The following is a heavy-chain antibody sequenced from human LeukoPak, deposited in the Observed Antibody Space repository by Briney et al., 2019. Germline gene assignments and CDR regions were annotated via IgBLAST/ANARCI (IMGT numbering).Heavy chain of an antibody. Sequence: PSETLSLTCTVSGGSISSYYWSWIRQPPEKGLEWIGYIYYSGSTNYNPSLKSRVTISVDTSKNQFSLKLSSVTAADTAVYYCARLVDTAMVRYFDLWGRGTLVTVSS. D-gene: IGHD5-18*01. CDR2: IYYSGST. CDR3: ARLVDTAMVRYFDL. J-gene: IGHJ2*01. V-gene: IGHV4-59*08. CDR1: GGSISSYY.